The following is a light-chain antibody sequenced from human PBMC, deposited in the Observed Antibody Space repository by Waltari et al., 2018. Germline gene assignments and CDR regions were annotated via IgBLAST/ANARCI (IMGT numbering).Light chain of an antibody. CDR1: QSVLYSSNNKNY. Sequence: DIVMTQSPDSLAVPLGERATITCKYSQSVLYSSNNKNYLAWYQQKPGQPPKLLIYWASTRESGVPDRFSGSGSGTDFTLTISSLQAEDVAVYYCQQYYSTPLTFGGGTKVEIK. CDR3: QQYYSTPLT. V-gene: IGKV4-1*01. CDR2: WAS. J-gene: IGKJ4*01.